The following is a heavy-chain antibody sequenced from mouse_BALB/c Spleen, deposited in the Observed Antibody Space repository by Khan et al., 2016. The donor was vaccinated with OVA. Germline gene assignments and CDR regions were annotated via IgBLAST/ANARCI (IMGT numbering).Heavy chain of an antibody. CDR3: APVGTYYVSFAF. J-gene: IGHJ3*01. D-gene: IGHD1-1*01. CDR2: IYPFNDDT. CDR1: GYTFTSYV. Sequence: EVQLQQSGPELVKPGASVKMSCKASGYTFTSYVMHWVKQKPGLGLEWIGYIYPFNDDTKYNEKFKGKATLTSDKSSSTAYMELNSMTSEDSAVXFCAPVGTYYVSFAFWGQGTLVTVSP. V-gene: IGHV1S136*01.